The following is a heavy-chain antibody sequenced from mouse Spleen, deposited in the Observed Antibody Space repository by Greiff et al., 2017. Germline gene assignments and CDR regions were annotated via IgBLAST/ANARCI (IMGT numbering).Heavy chain of an antibody. CDR3: AYGTSWFAY. CDR2: IYPSDSYT. J-gene: IGHJ3*01. V-gene: IGHV1-81*01. Sequence: QVQLQQSGAELARPGASVKLSCKASGYTFTSYGISWVKQRTGQGLEWIGEIYPSDSYTNYNQKFKGKATLTVDKSSSTAYMQLSSLTSEDSAVYYCAYGTSWFAYWGQGTLVTVSA. CDR1: GYTFTSYG. D-gene: IGHD2-1*01.